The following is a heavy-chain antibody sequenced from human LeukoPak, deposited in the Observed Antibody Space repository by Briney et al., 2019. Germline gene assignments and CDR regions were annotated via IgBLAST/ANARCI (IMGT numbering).Heavy chain of an antibody. Sequence: GGSLRLSCAGSGFTFSSYGMHWVRQAPGKGLEWVAVISYDGSNKYYADSVKGRFTISRDNSKNTLYLQMNSLRAEDTAVYYCAKDLMGATENDYWGQGTLVTVSS. J-gene: IGHJ4*02. CDR1: GFTFSSYG. CDR2: ISYDGSNK. V-gene: IGHV3-30*18. D-gene: IGHD1-26*01. CDR3: AKDLMGATENDY.